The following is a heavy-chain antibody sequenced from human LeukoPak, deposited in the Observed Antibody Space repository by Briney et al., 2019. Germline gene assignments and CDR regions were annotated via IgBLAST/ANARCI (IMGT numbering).Heavy chain of an antibody. V-gene: IGHV3-23*01. CDR3: AKDRGNNYGYDYYGVDV. CDR1: GFTFNNYA. Sequence: QTGGSLRLSCAASGFTFNNYAMSWVRQAPGKGLEWVSGISASGDSTYYADSVKGRFTISRHNSKNTLYLQMNALRAGDTAIYYCAKDRGNNYGYDYYGVDVWGQGTTVTVSS. D-gene: IGHD3-10*01. J-gene: IGHJ6*02. CDR2: ISASGDST.